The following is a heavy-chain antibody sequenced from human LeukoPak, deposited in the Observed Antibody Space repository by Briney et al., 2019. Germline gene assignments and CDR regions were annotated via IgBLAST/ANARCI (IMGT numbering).Heavy chain of an antibody. CDR1: GGTFSSYA. J-gene: IGHJ4*02. V-gene: IGHV1-69*04. Sequence: SVKVSCKASGGTFSSYAISWIRHAPGQGLELMGRITPILGIANYAQKFHGKVTITADNSTSTAYMELSSLRSEDTAVYYCARESIRLRLGELSLLGYFDYWGQGTLVTVSS. D-gene: IGHD3-16*02. CDR2: ITPILGIA. CDR3: ARESIRLRLGELSLLGYFDY.